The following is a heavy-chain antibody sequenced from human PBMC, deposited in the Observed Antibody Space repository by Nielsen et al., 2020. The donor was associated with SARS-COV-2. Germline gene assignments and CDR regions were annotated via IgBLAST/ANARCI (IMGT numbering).Heavy chain of an antibody. Sequence: GGSLRLSCAASGFTFSSYSMHWVRQAPGKGLEWVSSIGTTGDKTFYADSVKGRFTISRDNSKNTLYLQLNSLRAEDTAVFYCAKISGSQRHYFDFCGQGALVTVSS. CDR1: GFTFSSYS. CDR2: IGTTGDKT. CDR3: AKISGSQRHYFDF. D-gene: IGHD1-26*01. V-gene: IGHV3-23*01. J-gene: IGHJ4*02.